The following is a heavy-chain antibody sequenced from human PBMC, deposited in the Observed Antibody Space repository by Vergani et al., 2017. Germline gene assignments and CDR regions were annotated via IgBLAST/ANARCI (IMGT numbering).Heavy chain of an antibody. J-gene: IGHJ4*02. V-gene: IGHV4-61*02. CDR1: GGSISSGSYY. Sequence: QVQLQESGPGLVKPSQTLSLTCTVSGGSISSGSYYWSWIRQPAGKGLEWIGRIYTSGSTNYNPSLKSRVTISVDTSKNQFSLKLSSVTAADTAVYYCARHGGLHVGELSLYRGYFDYWGQGTLVTVSS. D-gene: IGHD3-16*02. CDR2: IYTSGST. CDR3: ARHGGLHVGELSLYRGYFDY.